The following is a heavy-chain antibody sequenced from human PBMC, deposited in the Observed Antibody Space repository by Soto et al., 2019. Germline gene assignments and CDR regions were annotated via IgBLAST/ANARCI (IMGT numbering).Heavy chain of an antibody. CDR3: ARDQPSSGYYWYFDL. CDR1: GYIFTSYG. J-gene: IGHJ2*01. Sequence: QVQLVQSGAEVKKPGASVKVSCKASGYIFTSYGVSWVRQAPGQGLEWVGWISAYNGNTNYAQKLQGRVTMTTDTSXXTAYRELRGLRSDDTAVYYCARDQPSSGYYWYFDLWGRGTLVTVSS. CDR2: ISAYNGNT. D-gene: IGHD3-10*01. V-gene: IGHV1-18*01.